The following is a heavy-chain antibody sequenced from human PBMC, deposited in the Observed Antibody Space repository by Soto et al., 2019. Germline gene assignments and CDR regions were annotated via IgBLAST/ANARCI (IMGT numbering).Heavy chain of an antibody. CDR2: IYYSGST. V-gene: IGHV4-39*01. CDR1: GGSISSSSYY. J-gene: IGHJ6*02. D-gene: IGHD3-10*01. Sequence: SETLSLTCTVSGGSISSSSYYWGWIRQPPGKGLEWIGSIYYSGSTYYNPSLKSRVTISVDTSKNQFSLKLSSVTAADTAVYYCARPAYYYGSGSYFRPLYYYYRMDVWGQGNTVTVSS. CDR3: ARPAYYYGSGSYFRPLYYYYRMDV.